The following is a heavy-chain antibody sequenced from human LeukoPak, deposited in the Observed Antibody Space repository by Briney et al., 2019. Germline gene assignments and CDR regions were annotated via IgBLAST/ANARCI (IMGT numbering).Heavy chain of an antibody. CDR2: MYYSGIT. D-gene: IGHD6-6*01. J-gene: IGHJ4*01. CDR1: GGSITNYY. Sequence: PSETLSLTCTVSGGSITNYYWTWIRQPPGKGLEWIGYMYYSGITNYNPSLKSRVTISADTSKNQFSLHLSSVTAADTAAYYCARKKYTATWASPLDHWGPGTLVTVSS. V-gene: IGHV4-59*08. CDR3: ARKKYTATWASPLDH.